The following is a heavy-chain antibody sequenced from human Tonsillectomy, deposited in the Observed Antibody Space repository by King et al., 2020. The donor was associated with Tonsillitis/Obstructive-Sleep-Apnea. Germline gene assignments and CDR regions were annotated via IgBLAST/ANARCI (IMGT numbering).Heavy chain of an antibody. CDR3: TTDGLPD. J-gene: IGHJ4*02. D-gene: IGHD3/OR15-3a*01. Sequence: QLVQSGGGLVNPGGSLRLSCAASGFTFSNSWMSWVRQAPGKGLEWVVRITRTTEGGPTDYVAPVKGRVIISRDASKNTVYLQMNSLKPEDTAVYYCTTDGLPDWGQGTLVTVSS. CDR1: GFTFSNSW. V-gene: IGHV3-15*01. CDR2: ITRTTEGGPT.